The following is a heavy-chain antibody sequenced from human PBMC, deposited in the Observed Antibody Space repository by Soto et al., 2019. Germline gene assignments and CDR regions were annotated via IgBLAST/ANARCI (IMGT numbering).Heavy chain of an antibody. D-gene: IGHD3-22*01. CDR3: ARVQLLYYYDSSGLLGTFDI. CDR1: GGSISSSNW. J-gene: IGHJ3*02. Sequence: QVQLQESGPGLVKPSGTLSLTCAVSGGSISSSNWWSWVRQPPGKGLEWIGEIYHSGSTNYNPSLKSRVTISVDKPKNQFSLKLSSVTAADTAVYYCARVQLLYYYDSSGLLGTFDIWGQGTMVTVSS. CDR2: IYHSGST. V-gene: IGHV4-4*02.